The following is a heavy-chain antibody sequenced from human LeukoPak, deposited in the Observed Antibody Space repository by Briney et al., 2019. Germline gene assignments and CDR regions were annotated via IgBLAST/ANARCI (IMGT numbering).Heavy chain of an antibody. V-gene: IGHV4-59*11. CDR2: IYYSGSP. J-gene: IGHJ4*02. Sequence: SETLSLTCTVSGGSISSHYWSWIRQPPGKGLEWIGYIYYSGSPTFNPSLKSRVTLSVDTSKTLFSLKLSSVTAADTAVYYCARGGGVTYYNSTGYLWYFDYWGQGTLVTVSS. D-gene: IGHD3-22*01. CDR1: GGSISSHY. CDR3: ARGGGVTYYNSTGYLWYFDY.